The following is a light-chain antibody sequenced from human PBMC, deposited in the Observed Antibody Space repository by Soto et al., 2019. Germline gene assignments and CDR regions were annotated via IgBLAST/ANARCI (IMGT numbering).Light chain of an antibody. J-gene: IGKJ4*01. CDR2: GAS. V-gene: IGKV3-15*01. CDR3: QQYNNWPLT. Sequence: EIVMTQSPATLSVSPGERATLSCRASQSVNSGLAWYRQKPGQAPRLLIYGASTRATGIPARFSGSGSGTEFTLTISSLQSEDFAVYYCQQYNNWPLTFGGGTKVEIK. CDR1: QSVNSG.